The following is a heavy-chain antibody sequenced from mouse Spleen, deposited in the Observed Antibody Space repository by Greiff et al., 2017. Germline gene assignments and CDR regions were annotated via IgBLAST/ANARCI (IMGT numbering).Heavy chain of an antibody. J-gene: IGHJ4*01. CDR3: ARDRDYYGSSGNAMDY. CDR2: ISDGGSYT. V-gene: IGHV5-4*01. Sequence: EVQGVESGGGLVKPGGSLKLSCAASGFTFSSYAMSWVRQTPEKRLEWVATISDGGSYTYYPDNVKGRFTISRDNAKNNLYLQMSHLKSEDTAMYYCARDRDYYGSSGNAMDYWGQGTSVTVSS. D-gene: IGHD1-1*01. CDR1: GFTFSSYA.